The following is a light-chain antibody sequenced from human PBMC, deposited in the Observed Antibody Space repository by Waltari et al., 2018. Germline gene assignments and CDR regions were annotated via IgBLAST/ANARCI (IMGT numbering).Light chain of an antibody. Sequence: QSALTQPASVSGSPGQSITISCTGTSSDVGSYNLVSWYQQHPGKAPKLMVYEVTKPPAGVSNRCSGSKSGSSAYLTISGLQAEDEADYYCCSYAGSSTLVFGGGTKVTVL. V-gene: IGLV2-23*02. CDR1: SSDVGSYNL. J-gene: IGLJ3*02. CDR2: EVT. CDR3: CSYAGSSTLV.